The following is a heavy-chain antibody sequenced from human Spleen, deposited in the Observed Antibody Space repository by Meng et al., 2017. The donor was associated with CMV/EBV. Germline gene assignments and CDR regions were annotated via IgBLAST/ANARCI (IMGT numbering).Heavy chain of an antibody. CDR1: GGSISSSSYY. V-gene: IGHV4-39*07. CDR2: IYYSGST. CDR3: ARDSGYYDFWSGSPNSYYYYGMDV. J-gene: IGHJ6*02. D-gene: IGHD3-3*01. Sequence: SETLSLTCTVSGGSISSSSYYWGWIRQPPGKGLEWIGSIYYSGSTYYNPSLKSRVTISVDTSKNQFSLKLSSVTAADTAVYYCARDSGYYDFWSGSPNSYYYYGMDVWGQGTTVTVSS.